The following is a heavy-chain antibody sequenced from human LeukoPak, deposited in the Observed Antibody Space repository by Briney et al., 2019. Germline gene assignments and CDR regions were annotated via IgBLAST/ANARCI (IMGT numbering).Heavy chain of an antibody. CDR1: GFTFSSYE. CDR2: ISSSGGTI. D-gene: IGHD3-10*01. V-gene: IGHV3-48*03. J-gene: IGHJ5*01. Sequence: GGSLRLSCAASGFTFSSYEMNWVRQAPGKGLEWVSYISSSGGTIYYADSVKGRFTISRDNSKNTLYLQMNSLRAEDTAVYYCAKGYYYGSWSYSAELNWFDPWGQGTLVTVSS. CDR3: AKGYYYGSWSYSAELNWFDP.